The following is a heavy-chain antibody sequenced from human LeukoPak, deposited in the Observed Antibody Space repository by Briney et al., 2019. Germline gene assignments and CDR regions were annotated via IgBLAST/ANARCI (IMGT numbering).Heavy chain of an antibody. CDR2: ISGSGGST. CDR3: AKDLSHYYYGSGGFLN. J-gene: IGHJ3*01. D-gene: IGHD3-10*01. CDR1: GFTFSSYA. V-gene: IGHV3-23*01. Sequence: GGSLRLSCAASGFTFSSYAMSWVRQAPGKGLEWVSAISGSGGSTYYADSVKGRFTISRDNSKNTLYLQMNSLSAEDTAVYYCAKDLSHYYYGSGGFLNWGQGTMVTVSS.